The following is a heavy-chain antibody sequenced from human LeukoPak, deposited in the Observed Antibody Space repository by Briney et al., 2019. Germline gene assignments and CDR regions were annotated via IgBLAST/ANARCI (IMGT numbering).Heavy chain of an antibody. CDR3: ARGFVGGGWHAY. V-gene: IGHV6-1*01. D-gene: IGHD3-10*01. CDR2: AYYRSKWSI. Sequence: SQTLSLTCAISGDSVSSTSAAWNWLRQSPSRGLEWLGRAYYRSKWSIEYAPSVESRITINPDASKNQFSLQLVSVTPEDTAMYYCARGFVGGGWHAYWGQGTLVTVSS. J-gene: IGHJ4*02. CDR1: GDSVSSTSAA.